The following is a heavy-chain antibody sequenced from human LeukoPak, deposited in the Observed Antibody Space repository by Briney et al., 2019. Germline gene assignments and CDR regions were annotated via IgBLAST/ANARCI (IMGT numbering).Heavy chain of an antibody. CDR2: IIPIFGTA. J-gene: IGHJ4*02. Sequence: SVKVSCKASGGTFSSYAISWVRQAPGQGLEWMGGIIPIFGTANYAQKFQGRVTITTDESTSTAYMELSSLRSEDTAVYYCARSTVVVPAAIIDYWGQGTLVTVSS. CDR3: ARSTVVVPAAIIDY. CDR1: GGTFSSYA. D-gene: IGHD2-2*01. V-gene: IGHV1-69*05.